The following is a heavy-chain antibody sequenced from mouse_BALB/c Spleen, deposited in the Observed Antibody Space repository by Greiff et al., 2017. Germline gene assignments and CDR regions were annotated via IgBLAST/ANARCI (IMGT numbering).Heavy chain of an antibody. D-gene: IGHD2-14*01. CDR2: ISSGSSTI. V-gene: IGHV5-17*02. CDR3: ERIYRYAMDY. J-gene: IGHJ4*01. Sequence: EVKLVESGGGLVQPGGSRKLSCAASGFTFSSFGMHWVRQAPEKGLEWVAYISSGSSTIYYADTVKGRFTISRDNPKNTLFLQMTSLRSEDTARYYCERIYRYAMDYWGQGTSVTVSS. CDR1: GFTFSSFG.